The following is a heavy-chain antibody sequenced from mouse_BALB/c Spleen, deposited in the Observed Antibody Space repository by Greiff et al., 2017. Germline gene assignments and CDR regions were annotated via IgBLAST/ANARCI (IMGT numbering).Heavy chain of an antibody. CDR1: GDSITSGY. Sequence: EVQLQQSGPSLVKPSQTLSLTCSVTGDSITSGYWNWIRKFPGNKLEYMGYISYSGSTYYNPSLKSRISITRDTSKNQYYLQLNSVTTEDTATYYCARSGGNYPYYYAMDYWGQGTSVTVSS. J-gene: IGHJ4*01. CDR2: ISYSGST. CDR3: ARSGGNYPYYYAMDY. D-gene: IGHD2-1*01. V-gene: IGHV3-8*02.